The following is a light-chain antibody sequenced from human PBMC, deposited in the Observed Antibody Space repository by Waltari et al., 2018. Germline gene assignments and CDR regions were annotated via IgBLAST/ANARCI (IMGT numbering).Light chain of an antibody. CDR1: QAITNY. CDR3: QRYDNLPIFA. V-gene: IGKV1-33*01. CDR2: DAS. Sequence: DIQLTQSPSPPFASVGERVPTTCLASQAITNYLNWYQQRPGKAPKLLIHDASKMETGVPSRFSGSQSGTVFTLTISNLQPEDVGTYFCQRYDNLPIFAFGPGTKVDI. J-gene: IGKJ3*01.